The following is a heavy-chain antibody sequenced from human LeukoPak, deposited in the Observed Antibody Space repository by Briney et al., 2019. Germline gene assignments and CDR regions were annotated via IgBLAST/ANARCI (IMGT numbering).Heavy chain of an antibody. V-gene: IGHV1-2*02. D-gene: IGHD5-18*01. CDR1: GYTFTGYY. Sequence: ASVKVSCKASGYTFTGYYMHWVRQAPGQGLEWMGWINPNSGGTNYAQKFQGRVTMTRDTSISTAYMELSRLRSDDTAVYYCAREYSYYYYYGTDVWGQGTTVTVSS. CDR2: INPNSGGT. J-gene: IGHJ6*02. CDR3: AREYSYYYYYGTDV.